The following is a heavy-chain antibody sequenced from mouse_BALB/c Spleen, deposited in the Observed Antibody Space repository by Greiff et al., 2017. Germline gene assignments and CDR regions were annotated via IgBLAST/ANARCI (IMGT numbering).Heavy chain of an antibody. Sequence: QVQLKQSGPGLVAPSQSLSITCTVSGFSLTSYGVHWVRQPPGKGLEWLGVIWAGGSTNYNSALMSRLSISKDNSKSQVFLKMNSLQTDDTAMYYCAREGGYYGSSHYFDYWGQGTTLTVSS. D-gene: IGHD1-1*01. CDR1: GFSLTSYG. CDR3: AREGGYYGSSHYFDY. J-gene: IGHJ2*01. CDR2: IWAGGST. V-gene: IGHV2-9*02.